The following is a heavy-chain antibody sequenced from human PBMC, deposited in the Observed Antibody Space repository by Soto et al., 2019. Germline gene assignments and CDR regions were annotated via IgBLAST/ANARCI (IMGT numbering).Heavy chain of an antibody. CDR1: GYTFTSYY. Sequence: ASVKVSCKASGYTFTSYYMHWVRQAPGQGLEWMGIINPSGGSTSYAQKFQGRVTMTRDTSTSTVYMELSSLRPEDTAVYYCARPLGYCSSTSCYRPGDDAFDIWGQGTMVT. V-gene: IGHV1-46*03. J-gene: IGHJ3*02. D-gene: IGHD2-2*02. CDR3: ARPLGYCSSTSCYRPGDDAFDI. CDR2: INPSGGST.